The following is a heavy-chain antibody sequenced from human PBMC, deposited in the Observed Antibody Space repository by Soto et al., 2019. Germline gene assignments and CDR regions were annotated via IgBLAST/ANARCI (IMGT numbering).Heavy chain of an antibody. CDR2: FHYSGST. J-gene: IGHJ3*02. Sequence: PSETLSLTCTVSGDSMSSYFWSWIRQPPGKGLEWIGYFHYSGSTNYNPSLKSRVTISVDTSKNQFSLIVSSVTAADTAVYYCGRRGGYCSGGSCYVVFNIGGQGTVVTVSS. V-gene: IGHV4-59*08. D-gene: IGHD2-15*01. CDR3: GRRGGYCSGGSCYVVFNI. CDR1: GDSMSSYF.